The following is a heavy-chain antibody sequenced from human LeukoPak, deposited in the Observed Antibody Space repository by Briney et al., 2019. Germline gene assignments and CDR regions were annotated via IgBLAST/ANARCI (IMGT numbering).Heavy chain of an antibody. CDR2: INPNSGGT. J-gene: IGHJ4*02. V-gene: IGHV1-2*02. Sequence: ASVKVSCKASGYIFTGYNMHWVRQAPGQGLEWMGWINPNSGGTNYAQKFQGRVAMTRDTSISTAYMELSRLRSDDTAVYYCASLSHSSGYYLFDYWGQGTLVTVSS. D-gene: IGHD3-22*01. CDR1: GYIFTGYN. CDR3: ASLSHSSGYYLFDY.